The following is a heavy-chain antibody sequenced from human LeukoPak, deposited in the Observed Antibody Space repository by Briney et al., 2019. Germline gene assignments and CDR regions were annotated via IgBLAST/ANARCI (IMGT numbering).Heavy chain of an antibody. CDR1: GDSISGSDYY. Sequence: PSETLSLTCIVSGDSISGSDYYWGWIRQTPGKGLEWIGSIYSSGNTFYNPSFQSRVTVSVDTSKNQFSLQVTSVTAADAAMYYCARNPNLVVVVLPTPSFFDYWGQGTLVAVSS. CDR3: ARNPNLVVVVLPTPSFFDY. D-gene: IGHD2-15*01. J-gene: IGHJ4*02. V-gene: IGHV4-39*01. CDR2: IYSSGNT.